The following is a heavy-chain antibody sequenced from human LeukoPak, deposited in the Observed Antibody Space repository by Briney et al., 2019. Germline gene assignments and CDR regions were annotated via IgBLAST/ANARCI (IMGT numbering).Heavy chain of an antibody. CDR2: ITGSGGNT. D-gene: IGHD3-9*01. CDR3: AKGGDCDVLTGYYVSDY. CDR1: GFTFSNYA. V-gene: IGHV3-23*01. Sequence: GGSLRLSCAASGFTFSNYAMSWVRQAPGKGLEWVSAITGSGGNTYYADSVKGRFTISRDNSKNTVFLQMNSLRAEDTAVYYCAKGGDCDVLTGYYVSDYWGQGTLVTVSS. J-gene: IGHJ4*02.